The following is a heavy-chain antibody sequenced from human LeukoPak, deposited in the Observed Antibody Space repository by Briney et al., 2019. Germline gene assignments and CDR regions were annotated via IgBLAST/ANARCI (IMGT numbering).Heavy chain of an antibody. CDR3: ARVYSGGWYKYDY. Sequence: AASVKVSCKASGYTFTGYYMHWVRQAPGQGLEWMGWINPNGGGTNYAQKFQGRVTMTRDTSISTAYMELSRLRSDDTAVYYCARVYSGGWYKYDYWGQGTLVTVSS. CDR2: INPNGGGT. V-gene: IGHV1-2*02. D-gene: IGHD6-19*01. J-gene: IGHJ4*02. CDR1: GYTFTGYY.